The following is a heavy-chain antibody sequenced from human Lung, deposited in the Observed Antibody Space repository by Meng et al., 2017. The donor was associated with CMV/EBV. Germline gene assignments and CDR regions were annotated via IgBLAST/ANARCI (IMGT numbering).Heavy chain of an antibody. CDR2: IIPVLGTA. CDR3: ARVVPPSYYYDSSGYYDY. CDR1: GGTFSSYA. D-gene: IGHD3-22*01. V-gene: IGHV1-69*05. Sequence: SVXVSXKASGGTFSSYAISWVRQAPGQGLEWMGGIIPVLGTANYPQKFQGRVTITTDESTSTAYMELSSLRSDDTAVYYCARVVPPSYYYDSSGYYDYWXQGTLVTVSS. J-gene: IGHJ4*02.